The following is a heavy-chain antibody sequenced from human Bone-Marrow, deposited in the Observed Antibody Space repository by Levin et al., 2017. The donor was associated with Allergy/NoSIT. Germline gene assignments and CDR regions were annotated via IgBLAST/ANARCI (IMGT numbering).Heavy chain of an antibody. CDR3: ARVSPSGSSWTYYYYGMDV. J-gene: IGHJ6*02. V-gene: IGHV4-61*01. CDR2: IYYSGST. D-gene: IGHD6-13*01. Sequence: SETLSLTCTVSGGSVSSGSYYWSWIRQPPGKGLEWIGYIYYSGSTNYNPSLKSRVTISVDTSKNQFSLKLSSVTAADTAVYYCARVSPSGSSWTYYYYGMDVWGQGTTVTVSS. CDR1: GGSVSSGSYY.